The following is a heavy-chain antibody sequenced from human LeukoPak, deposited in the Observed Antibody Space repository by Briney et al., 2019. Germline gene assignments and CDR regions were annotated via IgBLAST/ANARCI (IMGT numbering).Heavy chain of an antibody. CDR3: AREKTAYYYDSSGFSEGAFDI. D-gene: IGHD3-22*01. Sequence: SETLSLTCTVSGGSISSGGEYWSWIRQHPGKGLEWIGYVYYSGSTYYNPSLKSRVTISVDTSENQFSLKLSSVTAADTAVYYCAREKTAYYYDSSGFSEGAFDIWGQGTMVTVSS. CDR1: GGSISSGGEY. CDR2: VYYSGST. V-gene: IGHV4-31*03. J-gene: IGHJ3*02.